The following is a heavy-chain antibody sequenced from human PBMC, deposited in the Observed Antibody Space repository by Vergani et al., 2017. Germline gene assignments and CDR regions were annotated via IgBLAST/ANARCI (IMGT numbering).Heavy chain of an antibody. CDR3: ARDRDCSSTSCYPFYYYYMDV. J-gene: IGHJ6*03. V-gene: IGHV4-4*02. CDR1: GGSISSSNW. Sequence: QVQLQESGPGLVKPSGTLSLTCAVSGGSISSSNWWSWVRQPPGKGLEWIGEIYHSGSTNYNPSLKSRVTISVDKSKNQFSLKLSSVTAADTAVYYCARDRDCSSTSCYPFYYYYMDVWGKGTTVTVSS. D-gene: IGHD2-2*01. CDR2: IYHSGST.